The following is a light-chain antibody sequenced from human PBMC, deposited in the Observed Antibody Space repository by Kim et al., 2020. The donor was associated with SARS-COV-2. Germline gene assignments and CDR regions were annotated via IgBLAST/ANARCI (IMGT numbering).Light chain of an antibody. V-gene: IGKV3-20*01. CDR1: QGINTN. CDR3: QQYLRTPAT. CDR2: GAS. Sequence: EIVLTQSPGTLSLSPGERGTLSCRASQGINTNLAWYQQKPGQAPRLLVYGASSRATGIPDRFTGSGSGTDFTLTVTRLEPEDFAVYYCQQYLRTPATFGQGTKLEF. J-gene: IGKJ2*01.